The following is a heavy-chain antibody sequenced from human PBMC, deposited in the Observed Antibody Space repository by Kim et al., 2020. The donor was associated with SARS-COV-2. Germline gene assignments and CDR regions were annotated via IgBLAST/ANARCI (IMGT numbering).Heavy chain of an antibody. V-gene: IGHV4-39*07. J-gene: IGHJ5*02. D-gene: IGHD3-10*01. CDR3: ARVPRGVMSWFDP. CDR1: GGSISSSSYY. Sequence: SETLSLTCTVSGGSISSSSYYWGWIRQPPGKGLEWIGSIYYSGSTYYNPSLKSRVTISVDTSKNQFSLKLSSVTAADTAVYYCARVPRGVMSWFDPWGQGTLVTVSS. CDR2: IYYSGST.